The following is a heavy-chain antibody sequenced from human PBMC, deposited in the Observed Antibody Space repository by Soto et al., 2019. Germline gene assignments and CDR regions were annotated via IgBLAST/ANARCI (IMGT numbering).Heavy chain of an antibody. CDR3: ARGRGITMIVVDFDY. CDR1: GDSVSSNSAA. CDR2: TYYRSKWYN. D-gene: IGHD3-22*01. Sequence: SQTLSLTCAISGDSVSSNSAAWNWIRQSPSRGLEWLGRTYYRSKWYNDYAVSVKSRITINPDTSKNQFSLQLNSVTPEDTAVYYCARGRGITMIVVDFDYWGQGXLVTVYS. V-gene: IGHV6-1*01. J-gene: IGHJ4*02.